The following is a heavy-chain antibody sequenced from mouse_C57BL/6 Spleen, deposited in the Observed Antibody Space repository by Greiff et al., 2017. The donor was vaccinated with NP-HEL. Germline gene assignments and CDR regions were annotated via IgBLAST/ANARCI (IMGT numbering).Heavy chain of an antibody. Sequence: VQLQQSDAELVKPGASVKISCKVSGYTFTDHTIHWMKQRPEQGLEWIGYIYPRDGSTKYNEKFKGKATLTADKSSSTAYMQLNSLTSEDAAVYFCAIGSSYENWYFDVWGTGTTVTVSS. CDR3: AIGSSYENWYFDV. CDR1: GYTFTDHT. CDR2: IYPRDGST. V-gene: IGHV1-78*01. D-gene: IGHD1-1*01. J-gene: IGHJ1*03.